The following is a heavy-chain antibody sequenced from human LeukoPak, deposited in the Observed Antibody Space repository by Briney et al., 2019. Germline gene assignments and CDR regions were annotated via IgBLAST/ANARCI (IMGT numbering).Heavy chain of an antibody. J-gene: IGHJ6*03. V-gene: IGHV4-61*08. CDR1: GGSISSGDFY. Sequence: PSETLSLTCTVSGGSISSGDFYWSWIRQPPGKGLEWIGEINHSGSTNYNPSLKSRVTMSVDTSKNQFSLKLSSVTAADTAVYYCARVVVVTAAREAYYYYYYMDVWGKGTTVTISS. CDR2: INHSGST. CDR3: ARVVVVTAAREAYYYYYYMDV. D-gene: IGHD2-21*02.